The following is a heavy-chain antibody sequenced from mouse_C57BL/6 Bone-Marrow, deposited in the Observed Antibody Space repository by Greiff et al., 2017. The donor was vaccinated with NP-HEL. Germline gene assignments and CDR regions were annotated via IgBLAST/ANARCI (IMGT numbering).Heavy chain of an antibody. CDR2: ISNGGGST. V-gene: IGHV5-12*01. CDR3: ARPPAYYSNPYAMDY. Sequence: EVNVVESGGGLVQPGGSLKLSCAASGFTFSDYYMYWVRQTPEKRLEWVAYISNGGGSTYYPDTVKGRFTISRDNAKNTLYLQMSRLKSEDTAMYYCARPPAYYSNPYAMDYWGQGTSVTVSS. D-gene: IGHD2-5*01. J-gene: IGHJ4*01. CDR1: GFTFSDYY.